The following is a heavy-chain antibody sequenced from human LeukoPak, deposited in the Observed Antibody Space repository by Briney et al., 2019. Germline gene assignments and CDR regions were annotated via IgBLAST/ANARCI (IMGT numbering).Heavy chain of an antibody. CDR2: IYSGGST. Sequence: GGSLRLSCAASGLSVSSNYMSWVRQAPGKGLEWVSVIYSGGSTYYADSVKGRFTISRDNSKNTLYLQMNSLRAEDTAVYYCAREIPERIAATGTVGWYFDYWGQGTLVTVSS. J-gene: IGHJ4*02. CDR1: GLSVSSNY. V-gene: IGHV3-66*01. D-gene: IGHD6-13*01. CDR3: AREIPERIAATGTVGWYFDY.